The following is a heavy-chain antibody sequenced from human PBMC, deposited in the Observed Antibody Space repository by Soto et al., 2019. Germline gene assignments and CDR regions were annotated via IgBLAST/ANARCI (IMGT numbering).Heavy chain of an antibody. Sequence: EVQLLESGGGLVQPGGSLRLSCAASGFTFSSYAMNWVRQAPGKGLEWVSTISGSGDNTYYADSVKGRFTISRDNSKNTLYLQMNSLRAEDTALYYCTKVGGTSLPPTPVDYWGQGTQVTVCS. CDR2: ISGSGDNT. CDR1: GFTFSSYA. D-gene: IGHD6-25*01. J-gene: IGHJ4*02. CDR3: TKVGGTSLPPTPVDY. V-gene: IGHV3-23*01.